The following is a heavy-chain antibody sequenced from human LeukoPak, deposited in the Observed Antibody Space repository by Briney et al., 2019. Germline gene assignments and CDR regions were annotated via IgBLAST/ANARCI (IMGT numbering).Heavy chain of an antibody. Sequence: ASVKVSCKASGGAFSSYAISWVRQAPGQGLEWMGGIIPIFGTANYAQKFQGRVTITADESTSTAYMELSSLGSEDTAVYYCARWLRSVRGGYNWFDPWGQGTLVTVSS. CDR1: GGAFSSYA. V-gene: IGHV1-69*01. CDR3: ARWLRSVRGGYNWFDP. J-gene: IGHJ5*02. D-gene: IGHD5-12*01. CDR2: IIPIFGTA.